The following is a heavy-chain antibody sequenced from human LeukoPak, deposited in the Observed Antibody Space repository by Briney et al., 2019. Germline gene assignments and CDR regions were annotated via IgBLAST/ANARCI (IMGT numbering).Heavy chain of an antibody. CDR1: GFTFINYH. V-gene: IGHV3-21*01. Sequence: PGGSLRLPCAASGFTFINYHMTWVRQAPGKRLEWVSSISATTIYRFSAGSVRGRLTISRDNVENSLYLQMNDLRREDTAVYYCARIGLGRDAYNAFDYWGQGTLVIVSS. J-gene: IGHJ4*02. CDR3: ARIGLGRDAYNAFDY. D-gene: IGHD5-24*01. CDR2: ISATTIYR.